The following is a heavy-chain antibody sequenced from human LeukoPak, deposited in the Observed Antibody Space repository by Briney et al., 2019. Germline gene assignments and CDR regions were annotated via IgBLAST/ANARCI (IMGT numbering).Heavy chain of an antibody. CDR1: GGSISSGGYY. V-gene: IGHV4-31*11. Sequence: PSQTLSLTCAVSGGSISSGGYYWSWIRQHPGKGLEWIGYIYYSGTTYYNPSLKSRVTISLDTSKSQFSLKLTSVTAADTAVYYCARAAQNWNNAPYFDYWGQGTLVTVSS. CDR3: ARAAQNWNNAPYFDY. CDR2: IYYSGTT. J-gene: IGHJ4*02. D-gene: IGHD1-1*01.